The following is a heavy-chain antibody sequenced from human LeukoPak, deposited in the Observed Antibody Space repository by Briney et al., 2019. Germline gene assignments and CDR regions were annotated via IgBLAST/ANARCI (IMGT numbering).Heavy chain of an antibody. D-gene: IGHD6-13*01. J-gene: IGHJ5*02. V-gene: IGHV3-33*01. Sequence: GGSLRLSCATSGFTFRNYGMHLVRQAPGKGLEWVAIIWYDGSNKYYADSVKGRFTISRDNSKNTLYLQMNSLRAEDTAVYYCAREGSSWYSNWFDPWGQGTLVTVSS. CDR1: GFTFRNYG. CDR3: AREGSSWYSNWFDP. CDR2: IWYDGSNK.